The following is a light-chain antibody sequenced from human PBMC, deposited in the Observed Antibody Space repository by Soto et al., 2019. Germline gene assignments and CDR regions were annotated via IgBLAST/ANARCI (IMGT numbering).Light chain of an antibody. CDR2: RNN. Sequence: QSVLTQPPPTSGTPGQKVTISCSGGRSNIGSNYVYWYQQLPGTAPKLLIYRNNQRPSGVPDRFSGSKSGTSASLAISGLRSEDEADYYCATWDDSLSGAVFGGGTQLTVL. CDR3: ATWDDSLSGAV. CDR1: RSNIGSNY. V-gene: IGLV1-47*01. J-gene: IGLJ7*01.